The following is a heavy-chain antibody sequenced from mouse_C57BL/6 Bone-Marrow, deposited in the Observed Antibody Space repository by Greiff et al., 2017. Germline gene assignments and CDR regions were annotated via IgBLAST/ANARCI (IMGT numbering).Heavy chain of an antibody. J-gene: IGHJ4*01. CDR1: GFTFSSYA. D-gene: IGHD1-1*01. V-gene: IGHV5-9-1*02. CDR3: TRDEYYDSSPYAMDY. Sequence: EVNVVESGEGLVKPGGSLKLSCAASGFTFSSYAMSWVRQTPEKRLEWVAYISSGGDYIYYADTVKGRFTISRDNARNTLYLQMSSLKSEDTAMYYCTRDEYYDSSPYAMDYWGQGTSVTVSS. CDR2: ISSGGDYI.